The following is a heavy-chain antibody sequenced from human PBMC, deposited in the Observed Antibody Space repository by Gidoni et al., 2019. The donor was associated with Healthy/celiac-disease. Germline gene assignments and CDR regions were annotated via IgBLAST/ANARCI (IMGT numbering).Heavy chain of an antibody. CDR3: ARGSSSWDDYYGMDV. V-gene: IGHV1-46*03. CDR1: GYTFTSYY. D-gene: IGHD6-13*01. J-gene: IGHJ6*02. Sequence: QVQLVQSGAEVKKPGASVKVSCKASGYTFTSYYMHWVRQAPGQGLEWMGIINPSGGSTSYAQKFQGRVTMTRDTSTSTVYMELSSLRSEDTAVYYCARGSSSWDDYYGMDVWGQGTTVTVSS. CDR2: INPSGGST.